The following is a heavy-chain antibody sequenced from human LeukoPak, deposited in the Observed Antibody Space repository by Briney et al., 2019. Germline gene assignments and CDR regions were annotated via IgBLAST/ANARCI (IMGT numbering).Heavy chain of an antibody. Sequence: GGSLRLSCAASGFTVSSNYMNWVRQAPGKGLEWVSCISSSSSDIYYADSVKGRFTISRDNAKNSLYLQMNSLRAEDTAVYYCARDKDFWSRHDAFDIWGQGTMVTVSS. J-gene: IGHJ3*02. CDR3: ARDKDFWSRHDAFDI. D-gene: IGHD3-3*01. CDR1: GFTVSSNY. V-gene: IGHV3-21*01. CDR2: ISSSSSDI.